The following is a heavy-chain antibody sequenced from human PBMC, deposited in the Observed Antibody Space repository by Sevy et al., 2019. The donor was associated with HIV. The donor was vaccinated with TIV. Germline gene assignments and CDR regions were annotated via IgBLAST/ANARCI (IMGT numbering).Heavy chain of an antibody. Sequence: SETLSLTCTVSGGSISSYYWSWIRQPPGKGLEWIGYIYYSGSTNYNPSLKSRVTISVDTSKNQFSLKLSSVTAADTAVYYCARDRSSLGIGEFDYWGQGTLVTVSS. J-gene: IGHJ4*02. CDR3: ARDRSSLGIGEFDY. D-gene: IGHD7-27*01. CDR2: IYYSGST. CDR1: GGSISSYY. V-gene: IGHV4-59*01.